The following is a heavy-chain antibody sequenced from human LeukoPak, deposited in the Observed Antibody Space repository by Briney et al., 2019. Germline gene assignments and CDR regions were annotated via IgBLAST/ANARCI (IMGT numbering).Heavy chain of an antibody. CDR1: GGSFAVYY. D-gene: IGHD2-21*02. V-gene: IGHV4-34*01. J-gene: IGHJ6*01. CDR2: VQHRAGA. CDR3: ARGPVRDDGLTGISYYFGLDV. Sequence: PESLSLTCVLYGGSFAVYYSGCIRDLPGGWLGWHGEVQHRAGAKYNPVLWGRVTISAGTAKTPFSLPLTSVTAADTATFYRARGPVRDDGLTGISYYFGLDVWGHGTTVTVFS.